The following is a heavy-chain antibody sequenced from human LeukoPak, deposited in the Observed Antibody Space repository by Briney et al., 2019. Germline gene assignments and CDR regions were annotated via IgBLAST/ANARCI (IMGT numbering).Heavy chain of an antibody. CDR2: ISAYNGDT. D-gene: IGHD3-10*01. V-gene: IGHV1-18*01. CDR1: GFTFTSYA. J-gene: IGHJ5*02. CDR3: AREYVLLWFGERAWFDP. Sequence: ASVKVSCRASGFTFTSYAISWVRQAPGQGLEWMGWISAYNGDTNYAQKLQGRITMTTDTSTTTAYMELRSLRSDDTAVYYCAREYVLLWFGERAWFDPWGQGTLVTVSS.